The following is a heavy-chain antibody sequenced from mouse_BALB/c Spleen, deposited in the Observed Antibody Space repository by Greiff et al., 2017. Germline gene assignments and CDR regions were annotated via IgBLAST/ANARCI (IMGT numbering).Heavy chain of an antibody. CDR1: GYTFTSYW. CDR2: IAPGSGST. CDR3: AGQRVLP. V-gene: IGHV1S41*01. Sequence: DLVKPGASVKLSCKASGYTFTSYWINWIKQRPGQGLEWIGRIAPGSGSTYYNEMFKGKATLTVDTSSSTAYIQLSSLSSEDSAVYFCAGQRVLPWGQGTTLTVSS. J-gene: IGHJ2*01.